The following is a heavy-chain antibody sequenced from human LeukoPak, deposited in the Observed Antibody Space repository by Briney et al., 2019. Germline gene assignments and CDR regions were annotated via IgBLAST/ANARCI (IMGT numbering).Heavy chain of an antibody. V-gene: IGHV3-74*01. CDR1: GFTFSSYW. Sequence: GGSLRLSCAASGFTFSSYWMHWVRQVPGKGLVWVAHINNPGTGTTYADAVKGRFTISRDNAKNTLYLQMNSLRADDTAMYYCARGSGGFDYWDQGTLITVSS. CDR2: INNPGTGT. J-gene: IGHJ4*02. D-gene: IGHD3-3*01. CDR3: ARGSGGFDY.